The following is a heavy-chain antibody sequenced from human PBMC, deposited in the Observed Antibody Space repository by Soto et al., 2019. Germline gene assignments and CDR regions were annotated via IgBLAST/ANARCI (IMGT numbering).Heavy chain of an antibody. V-gene: IGHV1-18*01. CDR2: ISAYNGNT. CDR3: ARTTDYDILTGHLDY. CDR1: GYTFTSYG. D-gene: IGHD3-9*01. J-gene: IGHJ4*02. Sequence: GASVKVSCKASGYTFTSYGISWVRQAPGQGLEWMGWISAYNGNTNYAQKLQGRVTMTTDTSTSTAYMELRSLRSGDTAVYYCARTTDYDILTGHLDYWGQGTLVTVSS.